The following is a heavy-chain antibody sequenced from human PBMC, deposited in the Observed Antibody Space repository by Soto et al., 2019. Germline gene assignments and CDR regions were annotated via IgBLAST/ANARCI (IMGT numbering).Heavy chain of an antibody. V-gene: IGHV4-59*12. D-gene: IGHD4-4*01. CDR3: AQRTLTNWFDP. CDR1: GVSISSYY. J-gene: IGHJ5*02. Sequence: SETLSLTCTVSGVSISSYYWSWIRQPPGKGLEWIGYIYYSGSTNYNPSLKSRVTISVDTSKNQFSLQLNSVTATDTAVYYCAQRTLTNWFDPWGQGTPVTVSS. CDR2: IYYSGST.